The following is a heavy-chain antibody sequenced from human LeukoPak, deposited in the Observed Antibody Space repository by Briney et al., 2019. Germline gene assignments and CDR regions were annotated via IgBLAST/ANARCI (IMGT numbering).Heavy chain of an antibody. D-gene: IGHD3-10*01. CDR2: INPNSGGT. CDR1: GGTFSSYA. J-gene: IGHJ4*02. V-gene: IGHV1-2*02. Sequence: ASVKVSCKASGGTFSSYALSWVRQAPGQGVEWMGWINPNSGGTNYAQKFQGRVTMTRDTSISTAYMELSRLRSDDTAVYYCARGGTYYYGSGSYYLFDYWGQGTLVTVSS. CDR3: ARGGTYYYGSGSYYLFDY.